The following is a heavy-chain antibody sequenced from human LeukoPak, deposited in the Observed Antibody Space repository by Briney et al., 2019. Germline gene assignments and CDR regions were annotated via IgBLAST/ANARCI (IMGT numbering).Heavy chain of an antibody. V-gene: IGHV1-2*02. CDR2: INPNSGGT. CDR3: ARVAKNNGRATVTTEWGY. J-gene: IGHJ4*02. CDR1: GYTFTGYY. Sequence: ASVKVSCKASGYTFTGYYMHWVRQAPGQGLEWMGWINPNSGGTNYAQKFQGRVTMTRDTSISTAYMELSRLRSDDTAVYYCARVAKNNGRATVTTEWGYWGQGTLVTVSS. D-gene: IGHD4-17*01.